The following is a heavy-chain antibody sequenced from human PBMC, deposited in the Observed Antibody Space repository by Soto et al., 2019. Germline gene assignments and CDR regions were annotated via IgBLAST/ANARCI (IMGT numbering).Heavy chain of an antibody. J-gene: IGHJ4*02. D-gene: IGHD3-16*01. Sequence: GGSLRLSCAASGFTFSSYAMSWVRQAPGKWLEWVSLISATGGGTYYADSVKGRFTISRDNSHNTLYLQVHSLTAEDTAVYYCAKDRRAGGNSAFYFGFWGQGXQVTVYS. CDR2: ISATGGGT. V-gene: IGHV3-23*01. CDR3: AKDRRAGGNSAFYFGF. CDR1: GFTFSSYA.